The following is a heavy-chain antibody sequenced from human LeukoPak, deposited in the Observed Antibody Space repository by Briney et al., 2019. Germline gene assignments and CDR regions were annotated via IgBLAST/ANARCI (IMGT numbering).Heavy chain of an antibody. CDR1: GFTFDDYT. J-gene: IGHJ6*02. CDR2: ISWDGGST. CDR3: VKDFLALYYYYGMDV. Sequence: GGSLRLSCAASGFTFDDYTMHWVRQAPGKGLEWVSLISWDGGSTYYADSVKGRFTISRDNSKNSLYLQMNSLRTEDTALYYCVKDFLALYYYYGMDVWGQGTTVTVSS. V-gene: IGHV3-43*01.